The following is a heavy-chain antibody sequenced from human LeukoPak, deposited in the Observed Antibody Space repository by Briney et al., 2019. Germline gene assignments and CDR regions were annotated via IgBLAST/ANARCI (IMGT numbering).Heavy chain of an antibody. J-gene: IGHJ4*02. CDR2: ISSSSSTI. Sequence: GGSLRLSCAASGFTFSSYSMNWVRQAPGKRLEWVSYISSSSSTIYYADSVKGRFTISRDNAKNSLYLQMNSLRAEDTAVYYCATLFVTGYCSGGSCYPLWGQGTLVTVSS. CDR1: GFTFSSYS. D-gene: IGHD2-15*01. V-gene: IGHV3-48*01. CDR3: ATLFVTGYCSGGSCYPL.